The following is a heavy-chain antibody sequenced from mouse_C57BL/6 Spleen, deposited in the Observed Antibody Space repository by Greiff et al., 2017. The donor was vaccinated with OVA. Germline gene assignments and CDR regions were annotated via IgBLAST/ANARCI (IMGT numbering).Heavy chain of an antibody. J-gene: IGHJ2*01. Sequence: EVKLVESEGGLVQPGSSMKLSCTASGFTFSDYYMAWVRQVPEKGLEWVANINYDGSSTYYLDSLKSRFIISRDNAKNILYLQMSSLKSEDTATYYSARVDNDAEDYCDYWGQGTTLTVSS. CDR1: GFTFSDYY. CDR2: INYDGSST. CDR3: ARVDNDAEDYCDY. V-gene: IGHV5-16*01. D-gene: IGHD2-4*01.